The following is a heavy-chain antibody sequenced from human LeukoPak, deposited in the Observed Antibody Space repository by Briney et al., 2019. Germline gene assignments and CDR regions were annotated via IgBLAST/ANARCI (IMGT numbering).Heavy chain of an antibody. CDR3: AKDNRRHYTSGPNPDSLH. CDR1: GFTLSAYS. D-gene: IGHD6-19*01. CDR2: ISGGGDTI. J-gene: IGHJ4*02. V-gene: IGHV3-48*04. Sequence: PGGSLRLSCAASGFTLSAYSMNWVRQAPGKGLEWVSFISGGGDTIYYADSVKGRFTISRDNAKNSLYLQMDSLRVEDTAFYYCAKDNRRHYTSGPNPDSLHWGQGALVTVSS.